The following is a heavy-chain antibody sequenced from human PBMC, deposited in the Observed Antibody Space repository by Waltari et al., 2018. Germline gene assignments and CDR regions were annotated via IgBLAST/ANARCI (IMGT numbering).Heavy chain of an antibody. V-gene: IGHV3-7*01. Sequence: EVQLVESGGGLVQPGGSLRLPCAASGFTFRSSWMDWVRQAPGRGLEWVANKKEDGSEKYYVDSVKGRFIISRDNAKNSLYLQMTSLRVEDTAVYYCSRRLDAWGQGTTVTVSS. CDR2: KKEDGSEK. J-gene: IGHJ6*02. CDR3: SRRLDA. CDR1: GFTFRSSW.